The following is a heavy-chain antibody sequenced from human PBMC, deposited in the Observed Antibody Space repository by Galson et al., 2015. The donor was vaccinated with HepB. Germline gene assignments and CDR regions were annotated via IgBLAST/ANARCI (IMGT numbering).Heavy chain of an antibody. CDR2: FYRSGST. J-gene: IGHJ4*02. Sequence: SLRLSCAASGFTVSSKYMSWVRQAPGKGLEWVSLFYRSGSTYYADSVKGRFTISRDNSKNTLYLQMNSLRAEDTAVYYRAMNIVVVPAATDCWGQGTLVTVSS. CDR1: GFTVSSKY. CDR3: AMNIVVVPAATDC. D-gene: IGHD2-2*01. V-gene: IGHV3-66*01.